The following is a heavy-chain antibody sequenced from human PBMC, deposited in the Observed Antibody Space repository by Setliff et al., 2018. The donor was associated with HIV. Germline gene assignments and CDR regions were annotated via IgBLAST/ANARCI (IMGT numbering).Heavy chain of an antibody. D-gene: IGHD2-2*01. Sequence: LRLSCAASGFTFSDYYMSWIRQAPGRGLEWISYISGGGGSISYSTSLKSRLTISKDTSKSQMVLTMTNMDPVDTATYYCARRACSSTSCWYFDYWGQGTLVTVSS. CDR3: ARRACSSTSCWYFDY. CDR2: ISGGGGSI. CDR1: GFTFSDYY. J-gene: IGHJ4*02. V-gene: IGHV3-11*01.